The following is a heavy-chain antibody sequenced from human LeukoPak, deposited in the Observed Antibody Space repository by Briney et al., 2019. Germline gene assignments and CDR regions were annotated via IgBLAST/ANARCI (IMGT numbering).Heavy chain of an antibody. V-gene: IGHV1-18*01. D-gene: IGHD4-23*01. CDR1: GYTFTSYG. Sequence: AASVKVSCKASGYTFTSYGISWVRQAPGQGLEWMGWISAYNANTNYAQKLQGRVTMTTDTSTSTAYMELRSLRSDDTAVYYCARVLPALPTTVVTLTAYYYYGMDVWGQGTTVTVSS. J-gene: IGHJ6*02. CDR2: ISAYNANT. CDR3: ARVLPALPTTVVTLTAYYYYGMDV.